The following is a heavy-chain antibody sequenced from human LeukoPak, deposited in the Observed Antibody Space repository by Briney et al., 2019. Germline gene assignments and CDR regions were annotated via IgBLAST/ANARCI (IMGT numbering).Heavy chain of an antibody. J-gene: IGHJ4*02. D-gene: IGHD3-10*01. CDR2: ISGSGGST. CDR3: AKHLRGSYSFDY. V-gene: IGHV3-23*01. Sequence: GGSLRLSCAASGFTFSSYAMSWVRQAPGKGLEWVSAISGSGGSTYYADSVKGRFTISRDNSKNTLYLQMDSLRAEDTAVYYCAKHLRGSYSFDYWGQGTLVTVSS. CDR1: GFTFSSYA.